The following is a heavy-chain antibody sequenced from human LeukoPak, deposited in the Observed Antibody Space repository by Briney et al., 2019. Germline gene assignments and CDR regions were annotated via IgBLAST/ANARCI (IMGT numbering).Heavy chain of an antibody. CDR2: IKQDEIEK. CDR1: GFSFSNYW. J-gene: IGHJ4*02. D-gene: IGHD1-26*01. Sequence: GGSLRLSCTASGFSFSNYWMSWVRQAPGKGLEWVASIKQDEIEKYYVDSVKGRFTTSRDNAKSSLYLQMNALRGEDTAVYYCARLVGDVTTWDCWGQGTLVTVSS. CDR3: ARLVGDVTTWDC. V-gene: IGHV3-7*03.